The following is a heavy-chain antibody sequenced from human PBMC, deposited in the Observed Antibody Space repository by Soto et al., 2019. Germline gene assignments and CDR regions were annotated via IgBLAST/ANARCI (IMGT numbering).Heavy chain of an antibody. D-gene: IGHD6-19*01. J-gene: IGHJ4*02. Sequence: GWSLRLSCIASEFTFISSFMGWVRQAPGKGLEWVANINQDGSGTYYVDSVKGRFTISRDNAKNSLYLQMNSLRAEDTAVYYCARYFRGSGRYFFDHWGQGTLVTGSS. V-gene: IGHV3-7*03. CDR3: ARYFRGSGRYFFDH. CDR2: INQDGSGT. CDR1: EFTFISSF.